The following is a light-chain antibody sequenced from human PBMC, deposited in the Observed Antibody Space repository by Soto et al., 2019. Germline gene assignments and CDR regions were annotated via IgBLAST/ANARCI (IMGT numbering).Light chain of an antibody. CDR3: HQFGSSRGT. CDR1: QSVNSGY. V-gene: IGKV3-20*01. CDR2: GAS. J-gene: IGKJ1*01. Sequence: EIVLTQSPGTLSLSPGERATLSCRASQSVNSGYLAWYQQKPGQAPRLLIYGASTRATGIPDRFSGSGSGTDFTLTISRLEPEDFAVYFCHQFGSSRGTFGQGTKVEI.